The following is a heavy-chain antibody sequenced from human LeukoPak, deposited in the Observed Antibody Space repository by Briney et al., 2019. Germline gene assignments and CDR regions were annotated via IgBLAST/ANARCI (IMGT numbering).Heavy chain of an antibody. J-gene: IGHJ6*03. CDR2: INPNSGDT. V-gene: IGHV1-2*02. D-gene: IGHD2-8*01. Sequence: ASVKVSCKASGYSFTGYYMHWVRQAPGQGLEWMGWINPNSGDTKYAQKFQGRVTMTRDTSISTAYMELTRLRSDDTAVYYCARGGLRVMVYRLYYMDVWGKGTTITVSS. CDR3: ARGGLRVMVYRLYYMDV. CDR1: GYSFTGYY.